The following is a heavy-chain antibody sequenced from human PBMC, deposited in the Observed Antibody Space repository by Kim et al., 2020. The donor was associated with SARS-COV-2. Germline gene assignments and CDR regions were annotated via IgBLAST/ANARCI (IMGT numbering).Heavy chain of an antibody. V-gene: IGHV3-7*03. CDR2: IKEDGSAK. Sequence: GGSLRLSCAASGFSFSDYWMTWVRQVPGKGPEWVANIKEDGSAKYYVDSVKGRFTISRDNTKNSLYLQMNSLRAEDTAVYYCARGGASSIWSDYWGQGTLVTVSS. CDR3: ARGGASSIWSDY. D-gene: IGHD6-6*01. J-gene: IGHJ4*02. CDR1: GFSFSDYW.